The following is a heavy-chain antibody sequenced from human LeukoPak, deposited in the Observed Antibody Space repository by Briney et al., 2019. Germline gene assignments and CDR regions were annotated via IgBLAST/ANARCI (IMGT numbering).Heavy chain of an antibody. CDR2: MNPNSGNT. Sequence: ASVKVSCTASGYTFTSYDINWVRQATGQGLEWMGWMNPNSGNTGYAQKFQGRVTITRNTSISTAYMELSSLRSEDTAVYYCARGSSYYYDSSGYYLFDYWGQGTLVTVSS. J-gene: IGHJ4*02. CDR3: ARGSSYYYDSSGYYLFDY. V-gene: IGHV1-8*03. CDR1: GYTFTSYD. D-gene: IGHD3-22*01.